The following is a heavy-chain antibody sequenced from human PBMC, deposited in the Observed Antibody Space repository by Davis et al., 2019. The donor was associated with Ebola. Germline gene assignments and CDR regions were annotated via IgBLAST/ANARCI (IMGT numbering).Heavy chain of an antibody. J-gene: IGHJ6*02. V-gene: IGHV3-30-3*01. Sequence: GESLKISCAASGFTFSSYAMHWVRQAPGKGLEWVAVLSYDGSNKYYADSVKGRFTISRDNSKNTLYLQMNSLRAEDTAVYYCARDRQYCSSTSCYRAGYYYYYGMDVWSQGTTVTVSS. CDR2: LSYDGSNK. CDR3: ARDRQYCSSTSCYRAGYYYYYGMDV. CDR1: GFTFSSYA. D-gene: IGHD2-2*02.